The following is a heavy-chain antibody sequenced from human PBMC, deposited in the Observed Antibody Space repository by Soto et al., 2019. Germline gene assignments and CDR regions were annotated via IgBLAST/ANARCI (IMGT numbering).Heavy chain of an antibody. D-gene: IGHD1-1*01. CDR1: GFTISGKKY. Sequence: DVQLVESGGGLIQPGESLRLSCAAFGFTISGKKYVAWVRQPPGKGLEWVSALYDIDGSFYADSVKGRFTTSSDSSKTTVYLQMNDLRPDDTAVYYCATWHEREHAYDVWGLGTTVTVSS. V-gene: IGHV3-53*01. CDR2: LYDIDGS. J-gene: IGHJ3*01. CDR3: ATWHEREHAYDV.